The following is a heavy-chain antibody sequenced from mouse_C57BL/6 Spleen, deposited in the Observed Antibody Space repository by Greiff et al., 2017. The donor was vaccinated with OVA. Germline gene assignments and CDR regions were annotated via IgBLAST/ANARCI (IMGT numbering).Heavy chain of an antibody. CDR3: ARGGDWFAY. CDR2: IDPSDSYT. V-gene: IGHV1-69*01. CDR1: GYTFTSYW. J-gene: IGHJ3*01. Sequence: QVQLQQPGAELVMPGASVKLSRKASGYTFTSYWMHWVKQRPGQGLEWIGEIDPSDSYTNYNQKFKGKSTLTVDKSSSTAYMQLSSLTSEDSAVYYCARGGDWFAYWGQGTLVTVSA.